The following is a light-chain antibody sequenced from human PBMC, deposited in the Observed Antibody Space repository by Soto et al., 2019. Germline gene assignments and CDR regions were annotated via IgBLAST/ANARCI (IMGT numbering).Light chain of an antibody. J-gene: IGLJ1*01. CDR1: SSDVGGSNH. V-gene: IGLV2-11*01. CDR3: CSSAGDYTFV. CDR2: DVS. Sequence: QSALTQPRSVSGSPGQPVTISCTGTSSDVGGSNHVSWYQHHPGKAPKLMIYDVSKRPSGVPDRFSGSKSGNTASLTISGLQAEDEADYYCCSSAGDYTFVFGTGTRSPS.